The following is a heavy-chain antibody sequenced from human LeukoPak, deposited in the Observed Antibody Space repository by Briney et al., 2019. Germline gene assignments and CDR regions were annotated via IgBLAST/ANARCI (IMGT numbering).Heavy chain of an antibody. CDR2: ISGSGGST. D-gene: IGHD6-6*01. CDR3: AKEMYSSSSDFDY. V-gene: IGHV3-23*01. Sequence: GGSLRLSCAASGFTTSSYAMSWVRQAPGKGLEWVSAISGSGGSTYYADSVEGRFTISRDDSKNTLYLQMNSLRAEDTAVYYCAKEMYSSSSDFDYWGQGSLVTVSS. J-gene: IGHJ4*02. CDR1: GFTTSSYA.